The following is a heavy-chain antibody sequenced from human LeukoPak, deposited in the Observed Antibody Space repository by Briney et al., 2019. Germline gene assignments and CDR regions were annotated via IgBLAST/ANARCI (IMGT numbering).Heavy chain of an antibody. CDR2: ISSSSSYI. CDR3: ARVEATTRPFDY. V-gene: IGHV3-21*01. Sequence: GGSLRLTCAASGFTFSSYSMNWVRQAPGKGLEWVSSISSSSSYIYYADSVKGRFTISRDNAKNSLYLQMNSLRAEDTAVYYCARVEATTRPFDYWGQGTLVTVSS. D-gene: IGHD4-11*01. CDR1: GFTFSSYS. J-gene: IGHJ4*02.